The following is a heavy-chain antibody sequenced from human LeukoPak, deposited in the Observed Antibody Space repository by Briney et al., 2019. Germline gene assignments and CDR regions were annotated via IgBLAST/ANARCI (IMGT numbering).Heavy chain of an antibody. D-gene: IGHD7-27*01. Sequence: GGSLRLSCAASGFTFNSYAMSWVRQAPGKGLEWVSSISGSGDNTFYADSVKGRFTISRDNSKSTLYLQINSLRAEDTAVYYCAKDPFHWGTVYFDYWGQGTLVTVSS. CDR3: AKDPFHWGTVYFDY. J-gene: IGHJ4*02. CDR2: ISGSGDNT. CDR1: GFTFNSYA. V-gene: IGHV3-23*01.